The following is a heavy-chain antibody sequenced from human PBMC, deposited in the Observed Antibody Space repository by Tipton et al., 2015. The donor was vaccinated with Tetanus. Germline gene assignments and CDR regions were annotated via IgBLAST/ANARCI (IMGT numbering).Heavy chain of an antibody. CDR2: IFDDGSNT. V-gene: IGHV3-33*08. Sequence: LSLTCAVSGGSSSSFYWSWVRQAPGKGLEWMATIFDDGSNTYYADSVKGRCSISRDNAKSSLYLQMRSLRDEDTAMYYCVFGRGGGGFDYWGQGTLVTVSS. CDR3: VFGRGGGGFDY. D-gene: IGHD2-15*01. J-gene: IGHJ4*02. CDR1: GGSSSSFY.